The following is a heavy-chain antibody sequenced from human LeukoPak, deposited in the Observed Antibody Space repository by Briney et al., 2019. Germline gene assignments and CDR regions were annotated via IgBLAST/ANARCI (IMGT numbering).Heavy chain of an antibody. D-gene: IGHD3-10*01. J-gene: IGHJ4*02. CDR2: IYPGDSDT. CDR3: ARLPYYYGSGSFSYYFDY. Sequence: GESLKISCKGSGYSFTSYWIGCVRQMPGKGLEWMGIIYPGDSDTRYSPSFQGQVTISADKSISTAYLQWSSLKASDTAMYYCARLPYYYGSGSFSYYFDYWGQGTLVTVSS. CDR1: GYSFTSYW. V-gene: IGHV5-51*01.